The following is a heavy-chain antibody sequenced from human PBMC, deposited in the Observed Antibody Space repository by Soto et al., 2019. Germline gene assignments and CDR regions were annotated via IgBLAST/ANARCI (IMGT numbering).Heavy chain of an antibody. CDR2: IKQDGSEK. CDR3: ARVWERTVTTRNYYYGMDV. D-gene: IGHD4-17*01. Sequence: EVQLVESGGGLVQPGGSVRLSCAASGFTFSIYWMTWVRQAPGKGLEWVANIKQDGSEKYHVDSVKGRFTISRDNSKNTLYLQVNSLRAENTAVYYCARVWERTVTTRNYYYGMDVWGRGTTVTVSS. J-gene: IGHJ6*02. CDR1: GFTFSIYW. V-gene: IGHV3-7*03.